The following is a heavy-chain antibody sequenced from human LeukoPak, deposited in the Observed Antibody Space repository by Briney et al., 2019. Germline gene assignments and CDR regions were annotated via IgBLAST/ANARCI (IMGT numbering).Heavy chain of an antibody. CDR2: IYYSGST. Sequence: SETLSLTCTVSGGSISSGGYYWRWIRQHPGKGLEWIGYIYYSGSTYYNPSLKSRLTISVDTSKNQFSLKLSSVTAADTAVYYCARASRITIFGVVSYYFDYWGQGTLVTVSS. V-gene: IGHV4-31*03. D-gene: IGHD3-3*01. CDR1: GGSISSGGYY. CDR3: ARASRITIFGVVSYYFDY. J-gene: IGHJ4*02.